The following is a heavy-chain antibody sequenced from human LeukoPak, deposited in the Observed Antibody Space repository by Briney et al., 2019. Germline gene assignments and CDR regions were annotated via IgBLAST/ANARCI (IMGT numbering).Heavy chain of an antibody. CDR3: ARHADSGFGDLAFDY. Sequence: PSETLSLTCTVSGGSISSSTYYWGWIRQPPGKGLEWIGSIYSSGSTYYTPSLKSRVAISADTSKNQVSLKLTSVTAADTGVYFCARHADSGFGDLAFDYWGQGTLVTVSS. V-gene: IGHV4-39*01. CDR2: IYSSGST. CDR1: GGSISSSTYY. J-gene: IGHJ4*02. D-gene: IGHD3-10*01.